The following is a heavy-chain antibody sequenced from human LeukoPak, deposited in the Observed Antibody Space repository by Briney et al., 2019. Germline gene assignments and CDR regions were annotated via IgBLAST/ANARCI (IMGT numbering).Heavy chain of an antibody. Sequence: PSETLSLTCTVSGGSISSSSYYWGWIRQPPGKGLEWIGSIYYSGSTYYNPSLKSRVTISVDTSKNQFSLKLSSVTAADTAVYYCARTAGKGDYVGWFDPWGQGTLVTVSS. CDR2: IYYSGST. V-gene: IGHV4-39*07. CDR3: ARTAGKGDYVGWFDP. J-gene: IGHJ5*02. D-gene: IGHD4-17*01. CDR1: GGSISSSSYY.